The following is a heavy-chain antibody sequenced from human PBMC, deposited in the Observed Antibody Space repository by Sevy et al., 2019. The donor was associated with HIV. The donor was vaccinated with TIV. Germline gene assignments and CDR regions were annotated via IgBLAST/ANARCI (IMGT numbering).Heavy chain of an antibody. CDR3: ARRGGYCSSTSCYTTYYYYYGMDV. CDR2: IYYSGST. J-gene: IGHJ6*02. Sequence: SETLSLTCTVSGGSISSSSYYWGWIRQPPGKGLEWIGSIYYSGSTYYNPSLKSRVTISVDTSKNQFSLKLSSVTAADTAVSYCARRGGYCSSTSCYTTYYYYYGMDVWGQGTTVTVSS. D-gene: IGHD2-2*02. CDR1: GGSISSSSYY. V-gene: IGHV4-39*01.